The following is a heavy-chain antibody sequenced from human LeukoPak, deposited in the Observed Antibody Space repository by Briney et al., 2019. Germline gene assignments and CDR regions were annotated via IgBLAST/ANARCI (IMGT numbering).Heavy chain of an antibody. V-gene: IGHV5-51*01. CDR1: GYSLTSYW. J-gene: IGHJ4*02. D-gene: IGHD3-3*01. Sequence: GESLKISCKGSGYSLTSYWIGWVRQMPGKGLEWMGIIYPGDSDTRCSPSFQGHVTISADKSISTAYLQWSSLKASDTAMYYCARRPLRFLEWDPFDYWGQGTLVTVSS. CDR2: IYPGDSDT. CDR3: ARRPLRFLEWDPFDY.